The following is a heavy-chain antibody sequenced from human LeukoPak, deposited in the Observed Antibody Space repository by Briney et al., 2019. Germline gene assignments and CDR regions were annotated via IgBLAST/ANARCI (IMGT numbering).Heavy chain of an antibody. CDR2: INPNSGGT. D-gene: IGHD2-15*01. CDR1: GYTFTGYY. Sequence: GASVKVSCKASGYTFTGYYMHWVRQAPGQGLEWMGWINPNSGGTNYAQKFQGRVTMTRDTSISTAYMELSRLRSDDTAVYYCARGRYCSGGSCYWTAGFDPWGQGTLVTVSS. J-gene: IGHJ5*02. CDR3: ARGRYCSGGSCYWTAGFDP. V-gene: IGHV1-2*02.